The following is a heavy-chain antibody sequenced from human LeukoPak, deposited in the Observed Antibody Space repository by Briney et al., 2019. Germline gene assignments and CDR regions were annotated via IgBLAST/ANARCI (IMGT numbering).Heavy chain of an antibody. D-gene: IGHD3-22*01. J-gene: IGHJ4*02. CDR3: ARSNRYDSSGYSRGIFDY. V-gene: IGHV4-4*07. Sequence: SETLSLTCTVSGGSISSYYWSWIRQPAGKGLEWIGRIYTSGSTNYNPSLKSRVTMSVDTSKNQFSLKLSSVTAADTAVYYCARSNRYDSSGYSRGIFDYWGQGTLVTVSS. CDR1: GGSISSYY. CDR2: IYTSGST.